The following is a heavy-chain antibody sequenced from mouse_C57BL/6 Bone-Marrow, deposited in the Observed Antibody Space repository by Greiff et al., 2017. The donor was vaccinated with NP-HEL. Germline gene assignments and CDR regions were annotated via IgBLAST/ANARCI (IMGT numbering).Heavy chain of an antibody. CDR2: ISYDGSN. D-gene: IGHD4-1*01. J-gene: IGHJ2*01. Sequence: DVKLQESGPGLVKPSQSLSLTCSVTGYSITSGYYWNWIRQFPGNKLEWMGYISYDGSNNYNPSLKNRISITRDTSKNQFFLKLNSVTTEDTATYYCARDSWDGFDYWGQGTTLTVSS. CDR3: ARDSWDGFDY. V-gene: IGHV3-6*01. CDR1: GYSITSGYY.